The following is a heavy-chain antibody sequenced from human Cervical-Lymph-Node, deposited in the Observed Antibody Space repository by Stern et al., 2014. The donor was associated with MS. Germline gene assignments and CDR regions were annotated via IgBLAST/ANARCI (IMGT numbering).Heavy chain of an antibody. CDR2: IDVHGNDI. Sequence: EVQLVESGGGSVQPGGSLRLSCVASGFTFSSHWMHWVRQAQGKGLVWFSLIDVHGNDITYAYSVKGRFTISRDNAKSTVYLQMNSLRAEDTAVYYCAHSSPWLPYDYWGQGILVTVSS. CDR3: AHSSPWLPYDY. CDR1: GFTFSSHW. V-gene: IGHV3-74*03. J-gene: IGHJ4*02. D-gene: IGHD6-13*01.